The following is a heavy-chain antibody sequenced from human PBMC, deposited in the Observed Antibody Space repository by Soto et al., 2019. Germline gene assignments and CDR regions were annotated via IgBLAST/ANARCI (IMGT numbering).Heavy chain of an antibody. CDR3: AHRPTELVHGVTEDYIDT. CDR2: IYWNDDK. D-gene: IGHD3-10*01. V-gene: IGHV2-5*01. Sequence: SGPTLVNPTQTLTLTCTFSGFSLSTSGVGVGWIRQPPGKALEWLALIYWNDDKRYSPSLKSRLTITKDTSKNQVVLTMTNMDPVDTATYYCAHRPTELVHGVTEDYIDTWCQGAVVTVSS. CDR1: GFSLSTSGVG. J-gene: IGHJ4*02.